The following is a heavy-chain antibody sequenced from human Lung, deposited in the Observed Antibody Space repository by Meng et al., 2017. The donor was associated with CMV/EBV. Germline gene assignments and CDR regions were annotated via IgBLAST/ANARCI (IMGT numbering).Heavy chain of an antibody. CDR2: ISYSGST. V-gene: IGHV4-59*01. Sequence: SXTLSLTCTVSGHPITTYYWSWIRQPPGKGLEWIGYISYSGSTNYSPSLRSRVSLSVDTSKNQFSLELSAVTAADTAIYYCARDRAALGYYYYAMDVWGQGXTVTVSS. CDR3: ARDRAALGYYYYAMDV. D-gene: IGHD2-15*01. J-gene: IGHJ6*02. CDR1: GHPITTYY.